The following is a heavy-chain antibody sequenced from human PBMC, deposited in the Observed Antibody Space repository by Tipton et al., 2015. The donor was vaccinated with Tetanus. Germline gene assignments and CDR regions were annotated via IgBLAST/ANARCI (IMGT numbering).Heavy chain of an antibody. V-gene: IGHV4-59*01. Sequence: LRLSCTVSGGSISSYYWSWIRQPPGKGLEWIGYIYYSGSTNYNPSLKSRVTISVDTSKNQFSLKLSSVTAADTAVYYCARDRAGLAVAGTGYYYGMDVWGQGTTVTVSS. J-gene: IGHJ6*02. CDR3: ARDRAGLAVAGTGYYYGMDV. CDR2: IYYSGST. CDR1: GGSISSYY. D-gene: IGHD6-19*01.